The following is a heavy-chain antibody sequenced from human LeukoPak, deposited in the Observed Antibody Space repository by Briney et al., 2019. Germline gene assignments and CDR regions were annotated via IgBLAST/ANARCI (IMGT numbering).Heavy chain of an antibody. CDR1: GYTFTGYY. D-gene: IGHD1-7*01. J-gene: IGHJ4*02. Sequence: ASVKVSCKASGYTFTGYYMHWVRQAPGQGLEWMGIINPSGGSTSYAQKFQGRVTMTRDTSTSTVYMELSSLRSEDTAVYYCAREKNWNYDRGSNHDYWGQGTLVTVSS. V-gene: IGHV1-46*03. CDR3: AREKNWNYDRGSNHDY. CDR2: INPSGGST.